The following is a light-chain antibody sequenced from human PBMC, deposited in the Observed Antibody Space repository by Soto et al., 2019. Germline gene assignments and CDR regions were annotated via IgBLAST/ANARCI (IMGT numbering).Light chain of an antibody. Sequence: PGERATLSCRASQRISTNYLAWYQQRPGQAPRLLIYGASSRAADIPDRFSGSGSGVDFTLTISRLETEDFAIYYCQEYGSSRTFGQGTKVEIK. CDR2: GAS. CDR1: QRISTNY. CDR3: QEYGSSRT. J-gene: IGKJ1*01. V-gene: IGKV3-20*01.